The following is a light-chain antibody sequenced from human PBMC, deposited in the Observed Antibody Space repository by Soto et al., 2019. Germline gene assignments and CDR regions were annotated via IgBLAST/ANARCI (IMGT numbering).Light chain of an antibody. CDR2: EGS. CDR3: CSYAGSSTSVV. CDR1: SRDVGSYNL. J-gene: IGLJ2*01. V-gene: IGLV2-23*01. Sequence: QSALTQPASVSGSPGQSITISCTGTSRDVGSYNLVSWYQQHPGKAPKLMVYEGSKRPSGISYRFSGSKSGNTASLTISGLQAEDEADYYCCSYAGSSTSVVFGGGTKVTVL.